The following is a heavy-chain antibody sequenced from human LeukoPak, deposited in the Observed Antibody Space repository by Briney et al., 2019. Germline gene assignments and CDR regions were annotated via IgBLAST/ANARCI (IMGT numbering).Heavy chain of an antibody. V-gene: IGHV3-7*01. CDR3: ARIIRGYSPLYFDY. CDR2: IKQDGSEK. D-gene: IGHD3-22*01. J-gene: IGHJ4*02. CDR1: RFTFSKYW. Sequence: GGSLRLSCEASRFTFSKYWMSWVRQAPGKGLEWVANIKQDGSEKYSVDSVEGRFTISRDNAKNSLYLQMNSLRAEDTAVYYCARIIRGYSPLYFDYWGQGTLVTVSS.